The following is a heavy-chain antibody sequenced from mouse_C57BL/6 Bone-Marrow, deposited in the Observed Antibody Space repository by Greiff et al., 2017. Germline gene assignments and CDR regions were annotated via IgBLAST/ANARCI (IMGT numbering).Heavy chain of an antibody. Sequence: VQLQQPGAELVKPGASVKMSCKASGYTFTSYWITWVKQRPGQGLEWIGDIYPGSGSTNYNEKFKSKATLTVDTSSSTAYMQLSSLTSEDSAVYYCARGYYGSPYYYAMDYWGQGTSVTVSS. CDR3: ARGYYGSPYYYAMDY. J-gene: IGHJ4*01. CDR2: IYPGSGST. CDR1: GYTFTSYW. V-gene: IGHV1-55*01. D-gene: IGHD1-1*01.